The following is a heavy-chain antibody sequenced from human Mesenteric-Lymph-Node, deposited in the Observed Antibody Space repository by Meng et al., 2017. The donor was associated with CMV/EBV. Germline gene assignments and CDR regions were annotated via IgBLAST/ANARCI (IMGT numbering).Heavy chain of an antibody. V-gene: IGHV1-69*04. CDR1: GGTFSKHV. CDR3: ARRQEDSSGYFLD. Sequence: KDSGGTFSKHVISWVRQGPGQGPEWMGRIIPVLDKPDYAQKFQGRVTITADKSTNTVYMELSSLRSEDTAMYYCARRQEDSSGYFLDWGQGTMVTVSS. D-gene: IGHD6-19*01. J-gene: IGHJ4*02. CDR2: IIPVLDKP.